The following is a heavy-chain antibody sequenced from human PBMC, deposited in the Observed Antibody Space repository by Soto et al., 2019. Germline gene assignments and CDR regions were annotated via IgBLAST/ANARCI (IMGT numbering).Heavy chain of an antibody. V-gene: IGHV3-23*01. CDR3: AKDQVGEWSYFDY. J-gene: IGHJ4*02. D-gene: IGHD1-26*01. Sequence: EVQLLESGGGLVQPGGSLRLSCAASGFTFSSYAMSWVRQAPGKGLEWVSAISGSGGSTYYADSAKGRFTISRDNSKDTLYLQMNSLRAEDTAVYYCAKDQVGEWSYFDYWGQGTLVTVSS. CDR2: ISGSGGST. CDR1: GFTFSSYA.